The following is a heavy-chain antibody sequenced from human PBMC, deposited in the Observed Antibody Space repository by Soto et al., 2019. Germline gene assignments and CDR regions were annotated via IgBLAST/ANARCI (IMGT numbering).Heavy chain of an antibody. Sequence: QVQLVQSGAAVKNPGASVKVSCKASGGTFSSYAISWVRQAPGQGLEWMGGITPIFGTANYAQKFQGRFTITADKSKSTAYMELSSLRSEDTAVYYCARSGYCSSTSCPYYFVYWGQGTLVIGSS. CDR3: ARSGYCSSTSCPYYFVY. J-gene: IGHJ4*02. CDR2: ITPIFGTA. CDR1: GGTFSSYA. D-gene: IGHD2-2*01. V-gene: IGHV1-69*06.